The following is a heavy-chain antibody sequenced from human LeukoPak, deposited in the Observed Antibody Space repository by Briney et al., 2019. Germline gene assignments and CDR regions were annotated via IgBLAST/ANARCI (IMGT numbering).Heavy chain of an antibody. CDR1: GGSISSYY. CDR2: IYYSGST. Sequence: SETLSLTCTVSGGSISSYYWSWIRQPPGKGLEWIGYIYYSGSTNYNPSLKSRVTISVDTSKNQFSLKQSSVTAADTAVYYCARGDSSGWDDAFDIWGQGTMVTVSS. D-gene: IGHD6-19*01. V-gene: IGHV4-59*01. J-gene: IGHJ3*02. CDR3: ARGDSSGWDDAFDI.